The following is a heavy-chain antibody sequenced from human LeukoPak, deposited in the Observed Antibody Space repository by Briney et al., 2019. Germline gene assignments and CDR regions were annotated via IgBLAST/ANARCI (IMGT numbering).Heavy chain of an antibody. V-gene: IGHV1-69*05. J-gene: IGHJ3*02. Sequence: SVKVSCKASGGTFSSYAISWVRQAPGQGLEWMGGIIPIFGTANYAQKLQGRVTMTTDTSTSTAYMELRSLRSDDTAVYYCARETPNYYDSSGYPPVGAFDIWGQGTMVTVSS. CDR2: IIPIFGTA. CDR3: ARETPNYYDSSGYPPVGAFDI. D-gene: IGHD3-22*01. CDR1: GGTFSSYA.